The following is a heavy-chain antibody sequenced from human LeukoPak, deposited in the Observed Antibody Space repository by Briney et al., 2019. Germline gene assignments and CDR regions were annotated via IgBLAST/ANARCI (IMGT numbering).Heavy chain of an antibody. J-gene: IGHJ4*02. V-gene: IGHV3-69-1*01. D-gene: IGHD6-19*01. Sequence: GGSLRLSCAASGFTFSDYYMSWIRQAPGKGLEWVSYISSSSTIYYADSVKGRFTISRDNAKNSLYLQMNSLRAEDTAVYYCARPGRMDSSGWQPNDYWGQGTLVTVSS. CDR3: ARPGRMDSSGWQPNDY. CDR2: ISSSSTI. CDR1: GFTFSDYY.